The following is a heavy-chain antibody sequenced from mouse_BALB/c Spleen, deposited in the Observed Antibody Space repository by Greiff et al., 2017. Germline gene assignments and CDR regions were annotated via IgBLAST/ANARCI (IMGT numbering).Heavy chain of an antibody. V-gene: IGHV1-7*01. CDR1: GYTFTSYW. CDR3: ARDGSSSFDY. CDR2: INPSTGYT. D-gene: IGHD1-1*01. J-gene: IGHJ2*01. Sequence: VKLVESGAELAKPGASVKMSCKASGYTFTSYWMHWVKQRPGQGLEWIGYINPSTGYTEYNQKFKDKATLTADKSSSTAYMQLSSLTSEDSAVYYCARDGSSSFDYWGQGTTLTVSS.